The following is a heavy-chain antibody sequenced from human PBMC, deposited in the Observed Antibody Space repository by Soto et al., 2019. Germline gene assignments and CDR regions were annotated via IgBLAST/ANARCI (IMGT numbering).Heavy chain of an antibody. CDR2: IYYSGST. Sequence: SATLSLTCTVSGGSISSSSYYWGWIRQPPGKGLEWIGSIYYSGSTYYNPSLKSRVTISVDTSKNQFSLKLSSVTAADTAVYYCARHSDTAMVTVHYWGQGTLVTVSS. CDR3: ARHSDTAMVTVHY. V-gene: IGHV4-39*01. J-gene: IGHJ4*02. D-gene: IGHD5-18*01. CDR1: GGSISSSSYY.